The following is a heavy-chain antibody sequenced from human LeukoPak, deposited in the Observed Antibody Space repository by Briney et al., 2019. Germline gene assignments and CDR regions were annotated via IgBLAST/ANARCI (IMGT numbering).Heavy chain of an antibody. D-gene: IGHD3-10*01. J-gene: IGHJ5*02. CDR1: GFTFSSYW. V-gene: IGHV3-7*01. Sequence: PGGSLRLSCAASGFTFSSYWMNWVRQAPGKGLEWVANIKQDGSEKYYVDSVKGRFTISRDNPKNSLYLQMNSLRAEDTAVYYCARDRVALWFGELGWFDPWGQGTLVTVSS. CDR2: IKQDGSEK. CDR3: ARDRVALWFGELGWFDP.